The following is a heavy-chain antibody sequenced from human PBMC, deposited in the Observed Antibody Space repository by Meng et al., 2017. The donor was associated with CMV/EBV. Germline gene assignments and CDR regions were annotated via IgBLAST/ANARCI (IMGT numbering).Heavy chain of an antibody. Sequence: GSLRFSCTVSGYSISSGYYWGWIRQPPGKGLEWIGSIYHSGSTNYNPSLKSRVTISVDTSKNQFSLKLSSVTAADTAVYYCARDPYPSYDFWSGPNPKYYYYGMDVWGQGTTVTVSS. CDR2: IYHSGST. D-gene: IGHD3-3*01. CDR1: GYSISSGYY. J-gene: IGHJ6*02. V-gene: IGHV4-38-2*02. CDR3: ARDPYPSYDFWSGPNPKYYYYGMDV.